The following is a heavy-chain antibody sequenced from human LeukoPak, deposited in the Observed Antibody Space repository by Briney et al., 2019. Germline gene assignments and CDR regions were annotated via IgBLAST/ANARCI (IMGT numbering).Heavy chain of an antibody. CDR3: ARGTVAGKAPY. CDR2: ISSSGSTI. CDR1: GFTFNSYN. D-gene: IGHD6-19*01. V-gene: IGHV3-48*01. Sequence: GESLRLSCAASGFTFNSYNMNWVRQAPGKGLEWVSYISSSGSTIYYADSVKGRFSISRDNAKNSLHLQMNSLRAEDTAVYYCARGTVAGKAPYWGQGTLVTVSS. J-gene: IGHJ4*02.